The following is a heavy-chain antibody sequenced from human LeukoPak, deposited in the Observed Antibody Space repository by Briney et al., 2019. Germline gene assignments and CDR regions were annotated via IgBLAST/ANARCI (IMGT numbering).Heavy chain of an antibody. CDR2: IKQDGSEK. J-gene: IGHJ3*02. CDR1: GFTFSSYW. D-gene: IGHD3-9*01. Sequence: GGSLRLSCAASGFTFSSYWMRWVRQAPGKGLEWVANIKQDGSEKYYVDSVKGRFTISRDNAKNSLYLQMNSLRAEDTAVYYCARDTGLYDILTGPPDAFDIWGQGTMVTVSS. CDR3: ARDTGLYDILTGPPDAFDI. V-gene: IGHV3-7*01.